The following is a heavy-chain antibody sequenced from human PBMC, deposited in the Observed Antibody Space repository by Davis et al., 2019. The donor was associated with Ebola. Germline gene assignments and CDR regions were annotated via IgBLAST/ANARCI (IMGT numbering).Heavy chain of an antibody. V-gene: IGHV3-23*01. Sequence: GESLKISCAASGFTFSSYSVNWVRQAPGKGLEWVSTYGTSADTYYADSVKGRFTISRDNSKNPLYLQMNGLRVEDTAIYYCAKDNRNIWSEVWGQGTMVTVSS. CDR2: GTSADT. CDR3: AKDNRNIWSEV. D-gene: IGHD2/OR15-2a*01. J-gene: IGHJ3*01. CDR1: GFTFSSYS.